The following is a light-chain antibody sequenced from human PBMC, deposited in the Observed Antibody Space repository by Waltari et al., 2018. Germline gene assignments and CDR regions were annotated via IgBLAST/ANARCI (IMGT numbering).Light chain of an antibody. CDR2: WAS. Sequence: DIVINQSPPHLAVSLGEKATINCNTSQSLFYSSNNKNYLSWYQQKLGEPAKLLLYWASTRESGVPDRISGSGSGTDFSLTISSLQAEDVAVYYCQQYYGTLPYTFGQGTKLEIK. CDR3: QQYYGTLPYT. J-gene: IGKJ2*01. CDR1: QSLFYSSNNKNY. V-gene: IGKV4-1*01.